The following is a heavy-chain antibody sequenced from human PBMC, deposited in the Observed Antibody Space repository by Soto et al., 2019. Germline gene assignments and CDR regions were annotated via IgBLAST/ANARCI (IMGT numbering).Heavy chain of an antibody. CDR3: ARIRTATGGHFDS. CDR2: IFWDDDK. CDR1: GFSLTTSGVG. J-gene: IGHJ4*02. V-gene: IGHV2-5*02. Sequence: SGPTLVNPTQTLTLTCSFSGFSLTTSGVGVGWVRQSPEKTLEWLALIFWDDDKRYSPSLRSRLTIAKDTSKNQVVLTLTNVEPVDTATYYCARIRTATGGHFDSWGQGALVTVSS. D-gene: IGHD2-8*02.